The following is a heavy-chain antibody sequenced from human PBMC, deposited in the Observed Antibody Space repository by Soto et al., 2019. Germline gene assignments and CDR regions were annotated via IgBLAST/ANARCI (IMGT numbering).Heavy chain of an antibody. Sequence: GESLKISCKGSGYVFTNYWIGWVRQMPGKGLEWMGIIYPGDSDTRYSPSFQGQVSISVEKSINTAYLQWSSLQASDTAMYYCARSEGLDYWGQGTLVTVSS. CDR3: ARSEGLDY. CDR1: GYVFTNYW. CDR2: IYPGDSDT. J-gene: IGHJ4*02. V-gene: IGHV5-51*01.